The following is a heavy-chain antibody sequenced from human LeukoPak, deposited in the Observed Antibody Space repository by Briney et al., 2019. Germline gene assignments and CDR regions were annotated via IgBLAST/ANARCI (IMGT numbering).Heavy chain of an antibody. Sequence: SETLSLTCAVSGGSISSSNWWSWVRQPPGKGLEWIGEIYHSGSTNYNPSLKSRVTISVDKSKNQFSLKLSSVTATDTALYYCARRMALKGEWAFDIWGQGTIVTVSS. CDR1: GGSISSSNW. CDR2: IYHSGST. D-gene: IGHD5-24*01. J-gene: IGHJ3*02. CDR3: ARRMALKGEWAFDI. V-gene: IGHV4-4*02.